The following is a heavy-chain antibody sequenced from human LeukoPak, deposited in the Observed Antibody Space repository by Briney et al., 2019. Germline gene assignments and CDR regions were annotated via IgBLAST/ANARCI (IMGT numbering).Heavy chain of an antibody. Sequence: ASVKLSCKASGYNFSSYYIQWVRQDPGQGLEWMGLLNPSRGTTAYAPKFQGRVTMTRDTSSNTVYMELRGLRSDDTAIYYCARDATRGVGGSYDLDFWGQASLVTVSA. V-gene: IGHV1-46*01. CDR3: ARDATRGVGGSYDLDF. CDR1: GYNFSSYY. J-gene: IGHJ4*02. CDR2: LNPSRGTT. D-gene: IGHD3-16*01.